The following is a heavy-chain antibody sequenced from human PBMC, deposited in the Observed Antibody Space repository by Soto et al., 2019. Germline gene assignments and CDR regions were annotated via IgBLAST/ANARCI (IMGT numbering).Heavy chain of an antibody. Sequence: HPGGSLRLSCVISGFAVSATYMSWVRQAPGQGLEWVSVLTANGNTIYADAVKGRFTVSRDISKNTVYLQLNSVTVEDTGPYYCARDALGLDVWGQGTTVTVSS. J-gene: IGHJ6*02. V-gene: IGHV3-53*01. CDR3: ARDALGLDV. CDR1: GFAVSATY. CDR2: LTANGNT.